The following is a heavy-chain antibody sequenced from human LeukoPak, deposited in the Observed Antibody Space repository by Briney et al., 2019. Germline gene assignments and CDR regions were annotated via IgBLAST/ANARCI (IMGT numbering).Heavy chain of an antibody. J-gene: IGHJ4*02. V-gene: IGHV1-2*02. CDR1: GYPFTGYY. Sequence: ASVKVSCKASGYPFTGYYLHWVRQAPGQGLEWMGWINPNSGFTNYAQKFQGRVTMTRDTSISTAYMELSRLRSDDTAVYYCARLADCSSSSCRSFDYWGQGTLVTLSS. CDR2: INPNSGFT. CDR3: ARLADCSSSSCRSFDY. D-gene: IGHD2-2*01.